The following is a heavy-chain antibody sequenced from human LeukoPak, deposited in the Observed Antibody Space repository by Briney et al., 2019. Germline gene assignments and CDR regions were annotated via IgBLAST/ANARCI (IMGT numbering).Heavy chain of an antibody. V-gene: IGHV4-34*01. CDR2: INHSGST. D-gene: IGHD3-10*01. J-gene: IGHJ4*02. CDR3: ARRLKRITSRHHDY. Sequence: PSETLSLTCAVYSGPFSGYYWSWIRQPPGKGLEWIGEINHSGSTNYNPSLKSRVTISVDTSKNQFSLKLSSVTAADTAVYYCARRLKRITSRHHDYWGQGTLVTVSS. CDR1: SGPFSGYY.